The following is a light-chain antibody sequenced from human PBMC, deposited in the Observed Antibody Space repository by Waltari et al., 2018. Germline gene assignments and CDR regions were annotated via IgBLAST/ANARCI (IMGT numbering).Light chain of an antibody. CDR2: RNN. J-gene: IGLJ2*01. V-gene: IGLV1-44*01. Sequence: QRVTISCSGSSSSIGSNPVNWYQQLPGTAPKLIVYRNNRRPSGVPDRFSGSRSGTSASLAISGLQSEDEADYYCAAWDDSLNGVVFGGGTKLTVL. CDR3: AAWDDSLNGVV. CDR1: SSSIGSNP.